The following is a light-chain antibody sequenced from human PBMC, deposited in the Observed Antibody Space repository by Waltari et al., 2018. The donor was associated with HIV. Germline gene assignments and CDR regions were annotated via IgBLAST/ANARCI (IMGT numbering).Light chain of an antibody. CDR3: TSFTSNYTVV. CDR2: EGS. V-gene: IGLV2-14*01. CDR1: TSHFGLYNF. Sequence: QSALTQTASGSGSPGQSSNIPCTGSTSHFGLYNFISLYQPHPGCLPKFIISEGSSRPSGVSSRFSGSKSGNTASLTISWLQTEDEADYYCTSFTSNYTVVFGGGTKVTVL. J-gene: IGLJ2*01.